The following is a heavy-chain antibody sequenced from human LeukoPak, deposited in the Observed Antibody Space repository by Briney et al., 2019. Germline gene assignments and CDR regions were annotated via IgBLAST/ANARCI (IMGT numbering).Heavy chain of an antibody. CDR2: IYYSGTT. Sequence: SETLSLTCTVSGGSISTSSYYWGWIRQPPGKGLEWIGSIYYSGTTYYNPSLKSRVTISVDTSKNQFSLKLSSVTAADTALYYCAKHYMGSSYNHGLDCWGQGTLVTVSS. J-gene: IGHJ4*02. D-gene: IGHD3-10*01. V-gene: IGHV4-39*01. CDR3: AKHYMGSSYNHGLDC. CDR1: GGSISTSSYY.